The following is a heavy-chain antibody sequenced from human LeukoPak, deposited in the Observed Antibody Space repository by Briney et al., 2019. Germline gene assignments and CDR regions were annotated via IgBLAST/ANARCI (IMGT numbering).Heavy chain of an antibody. CDR1: GGSISSGSYY. Sequence: SQTLSLTCTVSGGSISSGSYYWSWIRQPAGKGLEWIGRIYTSGSTNYNPSLKSRVTISVDTSKNQFSLKLSSVTAADTAVYYCARVLFGGVIVGFYFDYWGQGTLVTVSS. J-gene: IGHJ4*02. V-gene: IGHV4-61*02. D-gene: IGHD3-16*02. CDR2: IYTSGST. CDR3: ARVLFGGVIVGFYFDY.